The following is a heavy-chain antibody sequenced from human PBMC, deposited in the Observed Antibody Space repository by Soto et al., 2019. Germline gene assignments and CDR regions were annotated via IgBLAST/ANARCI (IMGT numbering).Heavy chain of an antibody. J-gene: IGHJ4*02. CDR3: ASSTLIAAAGAVPDY. CDR1: GYSFTSYW. Sequence: PGESLKISCKGSGYSFTSYWISWVRQMPGKGLEWMGRIDPSDSYTNYSPSFQGHVTISADKSISTAYLQWSSLKASDTAMYCCASSTLIAAAGAVPDYWGQGTLVTVSS. V-gene: IGHV5-10-1*01. D-gene: IGHD6-13*01. CDR2: IDPSDSYT.